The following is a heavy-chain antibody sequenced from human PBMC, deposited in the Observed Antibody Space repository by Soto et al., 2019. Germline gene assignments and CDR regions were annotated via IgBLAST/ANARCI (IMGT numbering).Heavy chain of an antibody. V-gene: IGHV3-23*01. J-gene: IGHJ4*02. D-gene: IGHD2-15*01. CDR3: AKAVVPINFFGY. Sequence: LRLSCVASGFTFSGSAMTWVRQAPGKGLEWVSAMRDSGGGTYYADSVKGRFTISRDNSKNTVYLQMNSLRAEDTAVYYCAKAVVPINFFGYWGQGTLVTVSS. CDR2: MRDSGGGT. CDR1: GFTFSGSA.